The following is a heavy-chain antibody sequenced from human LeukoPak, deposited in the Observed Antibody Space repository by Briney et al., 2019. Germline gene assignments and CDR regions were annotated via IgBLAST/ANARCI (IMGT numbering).Heavy chain of an antibody. Sequence: GGSLRLSCAASGFTFSSYWMSWVRQAPGKGLEWVANIKQDGSEKYYVDSVKGRFTISRDNAKNSLYLQMNSLRAEDTAVYYCARSIWELLPDAFDIWGQGTMLTVSS. J-gene: IGHJ3*02. D-gene: IGHD1-26*01. CDR2: IKQDGSEK. V-gene: IGHV3-7*01. CDR1: GFTFSSYW. CDR3: ARSIWELLPDAFDI.